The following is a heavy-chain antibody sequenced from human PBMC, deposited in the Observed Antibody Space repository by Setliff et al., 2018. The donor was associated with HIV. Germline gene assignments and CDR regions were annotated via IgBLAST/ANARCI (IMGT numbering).Heavy chain of an antibody. V-gene: IGHV3-33*01. J-gene: IGHJ6*03. D-gene: IGHD2-15*01. CDR1: GFTFSSYG. CDR2: IWYDGSSK. Sequence: GESLKISCAASGFTFSSYGMHWVRQAPGKGLEWVAIIWYDGSSKYYADSVKGRFTISRDTSKDTLYLQMNSLRAEDAAVYYCARVVGVAPYYYMDVWGKGTAVTV. CDR3: ARVVGVAPYYYMDV.